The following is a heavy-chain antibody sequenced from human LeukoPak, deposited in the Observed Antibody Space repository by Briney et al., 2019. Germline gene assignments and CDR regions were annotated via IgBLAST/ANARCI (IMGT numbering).Heavy chain of an antibody. Sequence: ASVKVSCKASGGTFSSYAISWVRQAPGQGLEWMGGIIPMFGTANYAQKFQGRVTITADKSTSTAYMELSSLRSEDTAVYYCARGLPWYYYDSTSYYYYMDVWGKGTTVTISS. J-gene: IGHJ6*03. D-gene: IGHD3-22*01. V-gene: IGHV1-69*06. CDR1: GGTFSSYA. CDR3: ARGLPWYYYDSTSYYYYMDV. CDR2: IIPMFGTA.